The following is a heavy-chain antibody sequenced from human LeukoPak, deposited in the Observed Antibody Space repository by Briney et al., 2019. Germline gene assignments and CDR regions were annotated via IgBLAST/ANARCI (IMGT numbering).Heavy chain of an antibody. D-gene: IGHD3-9*01. CDR3: ARGSLPYYDILTGYPKGGYYFDY. CDR2: IYHSGST. V-gene: IGHV4-38-2*02. J-gene: IGHJ4*02. CDR1: GYSISSGYY. Sequence: PSETLSLTCTVSGYSISSGYYWGWIRQPPGKGLEWIGSIYHSGSTNYNPSLKSRVTISVDKSKNQFSLKLSSVTAADTAVYYCARGSLPYYDILTGYPKGGYYFDYWGQGTLVTVSS.